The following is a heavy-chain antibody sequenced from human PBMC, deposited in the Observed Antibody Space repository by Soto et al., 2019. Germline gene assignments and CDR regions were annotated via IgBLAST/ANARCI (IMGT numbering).Heavy chain of an antibody. CDR1: GYSFTNSA. V-gene: IGHV1-3*01. J-gene: IGHJ4*02. CDR2: INAGSGSA. D-gene: IGHD1-26*01. Sequence: QVQLVQSGAEVKKPGASVKVSCKASGYSFTNSAIHWLRQAPGQRLEWMGWINAGSGSAKYSQKFQGRVTITRDISASTAYMERSSLKAQGTAMYYCARDHSGSYVPFFDYWGQTTLITVSS. CDR3: ARDHSGSYVPFFDY.